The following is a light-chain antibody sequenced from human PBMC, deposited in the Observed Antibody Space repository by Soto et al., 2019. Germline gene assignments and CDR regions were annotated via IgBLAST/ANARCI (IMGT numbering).Light chain of an antibody. V-gene: IGKV1-5*03. CDR3: QQYHNLWA. CDR2: KAS. J-gene: IGKJ1*01. Sequence: DIQLTQSPSPLSASVGYRVTITCRASQSISSSLAWYQQKPGKAPNLLIYKASSLESGVPSRFSGSGSGTEFTLTITSMQSEDFALYYCQQYHNLWAFGQGTTVDIK. CDR1: QSISSS.